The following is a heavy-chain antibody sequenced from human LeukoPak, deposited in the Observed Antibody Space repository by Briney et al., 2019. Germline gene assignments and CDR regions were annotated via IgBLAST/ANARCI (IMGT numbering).Heavy chain of an antibody. CDR2: ISSSSSYI. V-gene: IGHV3-21*01. Sequence: GGSLRLSCAASGFTFSDYSMNWVRQAPGKGLEWVSSISSSSSYIKSADSAKGRFTISRDNAKNSLYLQMNSLRAEDTAVYYCAGFGSGSNLDAFDIWGQGTMVTVSS. D-gene: IGHD3-10*01. CDR3: AGFGSGSNLDAFDI. CDR1: GFTFSDYS. J-gene: IGHJ3*02.